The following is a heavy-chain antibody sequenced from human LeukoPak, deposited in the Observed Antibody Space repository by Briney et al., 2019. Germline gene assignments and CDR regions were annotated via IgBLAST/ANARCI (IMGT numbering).Heavy chain of an antibody. V-gene: IGHV4-34*01. D-gene: IGHD3-22*01. CDR1: GGSFSGYY. CDR3: ARGDYYDTSGYSYDWFDP. Sequence: SETLSLTCAVYGGSFSGYYWSWIRQPPGKGLEWIGEINHSGSTNYNPPLKSRVTISVDTSKSQFSLKLSSVTAADTAVYYCARGDYYDTSGYSYDWFDPWGQGTLVTVSS. CDR2: INHSGST. J-gene: IGHJ5*02.